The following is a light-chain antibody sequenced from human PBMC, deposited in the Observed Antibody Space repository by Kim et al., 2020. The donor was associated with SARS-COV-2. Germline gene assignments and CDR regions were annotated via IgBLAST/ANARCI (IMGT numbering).Light chain of an antibody. CDR1: SSNIGSNY. V-gene: IGLV1-47*01. CDR2: RNN. J-gene: IGLJ1*01. CDR3: AAWDDSLSGYV. Sequence: QPVLTQPPSASGTPGQRVTISCSGSSSNIGSNYVYWYHQLPGTAPKLLIYRNNQRPSGVPDRFSGSKSGTSASLAISGLRSEDEADYYCAAWDDSLSGYVFGTGTKVTVL.